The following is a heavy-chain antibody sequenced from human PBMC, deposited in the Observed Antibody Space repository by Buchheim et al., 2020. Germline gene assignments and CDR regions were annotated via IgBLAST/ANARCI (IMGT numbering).Heavy chain of an antibody. CDR3: VREDAMDV. Sequence: QVQLVQSGAEVKKPGSSVKVSCKASGGTFGSYAISWVRQAPGQGLEWMGRIIPIVGIPNYAQKFQRRVTIYADKSTSTAYMELSSLRSEDTAVFYCVREDAMDVWGQGTT. CDR1: GGTFGSYA. J-gene: IGHJ6*02. CDR2: IIPIVGIP. V-gene: IGHV1-69*04.